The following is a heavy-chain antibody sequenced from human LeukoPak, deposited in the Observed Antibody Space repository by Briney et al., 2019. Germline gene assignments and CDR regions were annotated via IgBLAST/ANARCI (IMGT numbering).Heavy chain of an antibody. V-gene: IGHV3-30*18. CDR2: ISYDGSNK. CDR1: GFTFSSYG. D-gene: IGHD5-12*01. J-gene: IGHJ6*03. Sequence: HPGRSLRLSCAASGFTFSSYGMHWVRQAPGKGLEWVAAISYDGSNKYYADSVKGRFTISRDNSKNTLYLQMNSLRAEDTAVYYCAKDGLKVATIKVFYYYYYMDVWGKGTTVTVSS. CDR3: AKDGLKVATIKVFYYYYYMDV.